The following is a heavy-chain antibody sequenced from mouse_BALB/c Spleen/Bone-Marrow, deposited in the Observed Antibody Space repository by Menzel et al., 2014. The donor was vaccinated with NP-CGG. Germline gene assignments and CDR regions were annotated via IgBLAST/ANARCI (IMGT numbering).Heavy chain of an antibody. D-gene: IGHD2-12*01. J-gene: IGHJ3*01. CDR1: GYTFTTYW. V-gene: IGHV1-7*01. CDR2: INPSTGYT. CDR3: ARYGGRSYDGFAY. Sequence: VQLQHSGAELAKPGASVKMSCKASGYTFTTYWMHWVKQRPGQGLEWIGYINPSTGYTEYNQKFKDKATLTADKSSSTAYMQLSSLTSEDSAVYYCARYGGRSYDGFAYWGQGTLVTVSA.